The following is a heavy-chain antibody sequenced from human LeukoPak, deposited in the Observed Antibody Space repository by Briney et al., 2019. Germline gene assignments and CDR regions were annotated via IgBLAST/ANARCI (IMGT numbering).Heavy chain of an antibody. CDR2: IYYSGST. J-gene: IGHJ6*02. V-gene: IGHV4-39*07. CDR3: ARDDSRGDSYYYGMDV. D-gene: IGHD3-22*01. CDR1: GGSISSSSYY. Sequence: SETLSLTCTVSGGSISSSSYYWGWIRQPPGKGLEWIGSIYYSGSTYNNPSLKSRVTISVDTSKNQSSLKLSSLTAAHTAVYYGARDDSRGDSYYYGMDVWGQGTTVTAS.